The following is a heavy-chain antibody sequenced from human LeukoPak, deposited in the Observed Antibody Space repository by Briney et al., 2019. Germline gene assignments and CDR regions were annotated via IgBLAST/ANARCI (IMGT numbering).Heavy chain of an antibody. CDR3: ARGRGATVVTNPLDY. D-gene: IGHD4-23*01. Sequence: GGSLRLSCAASGFTFSSYSMYWVRQAPGKGLEWVSYISSSSSTIYYADSVKGRFTISRDNAKNSLYLQMNSLRAEDTAVYYCARGRGATVVTNPLDYWGQGTLVTVSS. CDR1: GFTFSSYS. CDR2: ISSSSSTI. J-gene: IGHJ4*02. V-gene: IGHV3-48*04.